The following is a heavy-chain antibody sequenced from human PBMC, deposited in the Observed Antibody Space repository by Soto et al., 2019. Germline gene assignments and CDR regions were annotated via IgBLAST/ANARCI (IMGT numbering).Heavy chain of an antibody. D-gene: IGHD1-26*01. CDR2: ISDSGGTS. CDR3: AKRPRALLTFDY. CDR1: GFLFSHYV. Sequence: EVQLVDSGGGLVQPGGSLRLSCAASGFLFSHYVMSCVRQAPGKGLEWVSSISDSGGTSYYADSVKGRFTISRDNSKKTLYQQTNSLRAEDTAIYYCAKRPRALLTFDYWGQGALVTVPS. V-gene: IGHV3-23*04. J-gene: IGHJ4*02.